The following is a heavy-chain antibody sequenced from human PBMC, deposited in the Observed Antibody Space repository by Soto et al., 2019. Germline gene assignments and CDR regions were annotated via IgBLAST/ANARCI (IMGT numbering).Heavy chain of an antibody. Sequence: ASVPVSCKASGYTFTSYAIHWARPAPGQGLEWMGWISAYNANTNYSQKLQGGVTMTRDTSTSTAYMELRSLRSDDTAVYYCARVTIFGVVKMAPDYWGQGTLVTVPQ. D-gene: IGHD3-3*01. CDR1: GYTFTSYA. V-gene: IGHV1-18*01. CDR2: ISAYNANT. J-gene: IGHJ4*02. CDR3: ARVTIFGVVKMAPDY.